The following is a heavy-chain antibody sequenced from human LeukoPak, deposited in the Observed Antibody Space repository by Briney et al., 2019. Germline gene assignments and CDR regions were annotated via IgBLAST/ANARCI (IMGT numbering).Heavy chain of an antibody. CDR1: GGSISSSN. Sequence: GILSLTCAVSGGSISSSNWWSWVRQAPGKGLEWVSYISSSGSTIYYADSVKGRFTISRDNAKNSLYLQMNSLRAEDTAVYYCARVAAAGTYYFDYWGQETLVTVSS. CDR3: ARVAAAGTYYFDY. D-gene: IGHD6-13*01. V-gene: IGHV3-48*03. J-gene: IGHJ4*02. CDR2: ISSSGSTI.